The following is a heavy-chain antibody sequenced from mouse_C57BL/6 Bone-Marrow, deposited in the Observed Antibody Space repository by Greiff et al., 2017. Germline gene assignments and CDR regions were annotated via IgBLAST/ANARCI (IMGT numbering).Heavy chain of an antibody. V-gene: IGHV1-4*01. Sequence: QVQLKESGAELARPGASVKMSCKASGYTFTSYTMHWVKQRPGQGLEWIGYINPSSGYTKYNQKFKDKATLTADKSSSTAYMQLSSLTSEDSAVYYWARGGWASYAMDYWGQGTSVTVSS. J-gene: IGHJ4*01. D-gene: IGHD2-3*01. CDR2: INPSSGYT. CDR3: ARGGWASYAMDY. CDR1: GYTFTSYT.